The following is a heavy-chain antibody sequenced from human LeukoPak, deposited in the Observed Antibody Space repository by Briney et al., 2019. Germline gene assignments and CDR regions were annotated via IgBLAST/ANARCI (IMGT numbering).Heavy chain of an antibody. Sequence: GGSLRLSCAASGFTFSSYWMTWVRQTPGKGLEWVSIFYSGGATFYVDSVKGRFTISRDNSKNMLYLQMNSLRAEDTAVYYCARGRGLDVWGQGTTVTVSS. J-gene: IGHJ6*02. V-gene: IGHV3-53*01. D-gene: IGHD2-15*01. CDR1: GFTFSSYW. CDR2: FYSGGAT. CDR3: ARGRGLDV.